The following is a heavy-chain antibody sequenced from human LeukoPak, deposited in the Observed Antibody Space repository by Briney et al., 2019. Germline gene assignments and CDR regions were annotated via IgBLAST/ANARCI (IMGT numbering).Heavy chain of an antibody. CDR2: INEDGRVT. V-gene: IGHV3-74*01. CDR3: VKGFGGNSDY. J-gene: IGHJ4*02. Sequence: PGRSLRLSCAAARFNVNNYWMHWVRQAPGTGLVWVSRINEDGRVTRYAGSVRARFTISRDSVENTLHLQMNSLTAEDTAVYYCVKGFGGNSDYWGQGTLVTVSS. D-gene: IGHD4-23*01. CDR1: RFNVNNYW.